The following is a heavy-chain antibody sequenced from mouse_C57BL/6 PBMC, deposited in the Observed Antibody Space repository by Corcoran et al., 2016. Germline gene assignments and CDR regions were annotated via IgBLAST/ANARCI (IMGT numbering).Heavy chain of an antibody. CDR2: IYPGDGDT. CDR1: GYAFSSYW. J-gene: IGHJ3*01. D-gene: IGHD2-2*01. Sequence: QVQLQQYGAELVKRGAPVKISCKASGYAFSSYWLNWVKQRPGKGLEWIGQIYPGDGDTNYNGKFKGKATRTADKSSSTAYMPLSSLTSEDSAVYFCARGDVIYYGYDVFSYWGQGTLVTFSA. CDR3: ARGDVIYYGYDVFSY. V-gene: IGHV1-80*01.